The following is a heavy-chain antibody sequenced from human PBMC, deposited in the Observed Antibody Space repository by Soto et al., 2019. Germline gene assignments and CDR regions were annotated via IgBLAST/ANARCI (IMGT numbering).Heavy chain of an antibody. V-gene: IGHV5-51*01. CDR1: GYSFTSYW. Sequence: GESLKISCKGSGYSFTSYWIGWVRQMPGKGLEWMGIIYPGDSDTRYSPSFQGQVTISADKSISTAYLQWSSLKASDTAMYYCARGPQGYCSGGSCFYYFDYWGQGTLVTVSS. D-gene: IGHD2-15*01. CDR2: IYPGDSDT. CDR3: ARGPQGYCSGGSCFYYFDY. J-gene: IGHJ4*02.